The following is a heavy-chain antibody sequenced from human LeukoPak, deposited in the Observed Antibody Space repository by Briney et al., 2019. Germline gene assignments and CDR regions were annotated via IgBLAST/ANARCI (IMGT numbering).Heavy chain of an antibody. CDR2: ISSSSSTI. CDR3: AREGGDPRDYYYYYMDV. J-gene: IGHJ6*03. D-gene: IGHD4-17*01. V-gene: IGHV3-48*01. CDR1: GFTFSSYS. Sequence: GGSLRLSCVASGFTFSSYSMNWVRQAPGKGLEWVSYISSSSSTIYYADSVKGRFTISRDNAKNSLYLQMNSLRAEDTAVYYCAREGGDPRDYYYYYMDVWGKGTTVTVSS.